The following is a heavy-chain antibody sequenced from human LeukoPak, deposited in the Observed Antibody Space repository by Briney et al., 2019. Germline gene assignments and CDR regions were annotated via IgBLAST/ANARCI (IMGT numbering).Heavy chain of an antibody. V-gene: IGHV4-59*08. J-gene: IGHJ4*02. CDR1: GGSFSGYY. CDR3: ARHLPGYSYAPFDY. Sequence: PSETLSLTCAVYGGSFSGYYWSWIRQPPGTGLEWIGYIYYSGSTNYNPSLKSRVTISVDTSKNQFSLKLSSVTAADTAVYYCARHLPGYSYAPFDYWGQGTLVTVSS. CDR2: IYYSGST. D-gene: IGHD5-18*01.